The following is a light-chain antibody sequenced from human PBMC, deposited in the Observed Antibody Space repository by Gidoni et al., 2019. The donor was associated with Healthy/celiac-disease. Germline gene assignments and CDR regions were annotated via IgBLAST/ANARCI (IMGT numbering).Light chain of an antibody. V-gene: IGKV1-5*03. CDR1: QSISSW. Sequence: DIQLTQSPSTLSASVGDRVTITSRVSQSISSWLTWYQQKPGKAPKLLIYKASSLESGVPSRFSGSGSGTEFTLTISSLQPDDFATYYCQQCNSYPLTFXGXTKVEIK. CDR2: KAS. CDR3: QQCNSYPLT. J-gene: IGKJ4*01.